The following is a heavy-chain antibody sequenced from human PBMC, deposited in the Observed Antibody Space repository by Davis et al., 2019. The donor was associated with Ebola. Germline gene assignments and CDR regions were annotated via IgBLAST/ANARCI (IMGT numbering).Heavy chain of an antibody. CDR1: GGTFSSYA. Sequence: ASVKVSCKASGGTFSSYAISWVRQAPGQGLEWMGWINPNSGGTNYAQKFQGWVTMTRDTSISTAYMELSRLRSDDTAVYYCARVGSGSGSYPYYYGMDVWGQGTTVTVSS. V-gene: IGHV1-2*04. CDR2: INPNSGGT. D-gene: IGHD3-10*01. CDR3: ARVGSGSGSYPYYYGMDV. J-gene: IGHJ6*02.